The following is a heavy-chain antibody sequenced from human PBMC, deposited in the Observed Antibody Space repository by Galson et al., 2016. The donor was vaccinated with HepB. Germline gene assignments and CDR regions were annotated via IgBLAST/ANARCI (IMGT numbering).Heavy chain of an antibody. CDR1: GYTFSSNG. CDR3: ARDFQPYYDILTGYPPYYYGLDV. CDR2: ISAHNGYT. D-gene: IGHD3-9*01. V-gene: IGHV1-18*01. J-gene: IGHJ6*02. Sequence: SVKVSCKASGYTFSSNGINWVRQAPGQGLEWMGWISAHNGYTNYAQKFQGRVTMTTDTSTSTAYLELRSLRSDDTAVYYCARDFQPYYDILTGYPPYYYGLDVRGQGTTVTVSS.